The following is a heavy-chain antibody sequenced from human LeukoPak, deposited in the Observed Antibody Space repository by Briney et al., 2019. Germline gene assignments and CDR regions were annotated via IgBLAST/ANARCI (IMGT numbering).Heavy chain of an antibody. D-gene: IGHD3-3*02. Sequence: GRSLRLSCAASGFTFSSYAMHWVRQAPGKGLEWVAVISYDGSNKYYADSVKGRFTISRDNSKNTLYLQMNSLRAEDTAVYYCAGDISWSGDYWGQGTLVTVSS. CDR2: ISYDGSNK. CDR3: AGDISWSGDY. J-gene: IGHJ4*02. V-gene: IGHV3-30-3*01. CDR1: GFTFSSYA.